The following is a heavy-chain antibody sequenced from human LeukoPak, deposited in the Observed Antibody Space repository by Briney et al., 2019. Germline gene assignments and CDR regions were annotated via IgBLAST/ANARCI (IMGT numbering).Heavy chain of an antibody. Sequence: GGSLRLSCAASGFTFSSYGMHWVRQAPGKGLEWVAVIWYGGSNKYYEDSVKGRFTISRHNSKNTLYLQMNSLRAEDTAVYYCAREYYYGSGSYYKTDPDYYYYGMDVWGQETTVTASS. CDR2: IWYGGSNK. CDR1: GFTFSSYG. CDR3: AREYYYGSGSYYKTDPDYYYYGMDV. J-gene: IGHJ6*02. D-gene: IGHD3-10*01. V-gene: IGHV3-33*01.